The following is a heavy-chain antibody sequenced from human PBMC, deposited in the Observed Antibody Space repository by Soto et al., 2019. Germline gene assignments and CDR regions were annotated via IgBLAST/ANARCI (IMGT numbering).Heavy chain of an antibody. D-gene: IGHD2-21*02. J-gene: IGHJ4*02. CDR3: ARQRTSVVTQAYFDS. CDR1: GDSINNRSYY. Sequence: PSETLSLTCTFTGDSINNRSYYWCCIRQPPGKGLEWIGSIYYSGSTYNNPSPKSRVSMSVDTSKNQFSLKLRSVTAADTALYYCARQRTSVVTQAYFDSWGQGSLVTVSS. V-gene: IGHV4-39*01. CDR2: IYYSGST.